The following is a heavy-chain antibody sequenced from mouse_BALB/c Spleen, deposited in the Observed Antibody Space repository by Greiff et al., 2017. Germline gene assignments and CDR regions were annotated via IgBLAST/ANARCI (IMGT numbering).Heavy chain of an antibody. CDR2: ISSGGSYT. Sequence: EVKVVESGGGLVKPGGSLKLSCAASGFTFSSYAMSWVRQTPEKRLEWVATISSGGSYTYYPDSVKGRFTISRDTAKNTLYLEMSSLRSEDTAMYYCARENPWFAYWGQGTLVTVSA. CDR3: ARENPWFAY. CDR1: GFTFSSYA. V-gene: IGHV5-9-3*01. J-gene: IGHJ3*01.